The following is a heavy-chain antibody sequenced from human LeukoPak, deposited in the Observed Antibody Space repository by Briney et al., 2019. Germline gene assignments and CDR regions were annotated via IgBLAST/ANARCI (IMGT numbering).Heavy chain of an antibody. CDR3: VRFRHHDAFDI. V-gene: IGHV4-34*01. CDR1: GGSFSGYY. Sequence: SETLSLTCAVYGGSFSGYYWSWIRQPPGKGLEWIGEINHSGSTNYNPSLKSRVTISVDTSKNQFSLKLSSVTAADTAVYYCVRFRHHDAFDIRGQGTMVTVSS. CDR2: INHSGST. D-gene: IGHD3-10*01. J-gene: IGHJ3*02.